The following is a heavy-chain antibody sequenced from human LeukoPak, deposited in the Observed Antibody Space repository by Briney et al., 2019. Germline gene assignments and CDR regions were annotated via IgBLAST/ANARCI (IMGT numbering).Heavy chain of an antibody. CDR1: GYSISSGYY. V-gene: IGHV4-38-2*01. D-gene: IGHD1-14*01. CDR2: IYHSGST. CDR3: ARHARTENWFDP. J-gene: IGHJ5*02. Sequence: SETLSLTCAVSGYSISSGYYWGWIRQPPGKALEWIGSIYHSGSTYYNPSLKSRVTISVDTSKNQFSLKLSSLTAADTAVYYCARHARTENWFDPWGQGTLVTVSS.